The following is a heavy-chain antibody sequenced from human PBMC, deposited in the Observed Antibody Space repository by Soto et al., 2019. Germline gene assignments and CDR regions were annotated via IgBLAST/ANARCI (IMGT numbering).Heavy chain of an antibody. Sequence: PGGALRVSXAASGFTFSSYAMHWVRQAPGKGLEWVAAISYDASNEYYADSVKGRFTISRDNSKNTLYVQMNSLRAEDTAVYYCARGGYCSSTSCPRNWFDPWGQGTLVTVSS. D-gene: IGHD2-2*01. CDR3: ARGGYCSSTSCPRNWFDP. V-gene: IGHV3-30-3*01. J-gene: IGHJ5*02. CDR2: ISYDASNE. CDR1: GFTFSSYA.